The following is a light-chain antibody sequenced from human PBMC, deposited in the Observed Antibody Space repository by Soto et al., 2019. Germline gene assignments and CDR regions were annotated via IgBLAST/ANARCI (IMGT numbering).Light chain of an antibody. CDR3: LQERGYPRT. Sequence: IQMTQSPSSLSASFGDTFTITCLASQDIRNELGWYQQKPGTAPKFLIYAESSLHSGVPSRLSDSGSGKDFTITISGLQPEDFATYYCLQERGYPRTFGQGTKVDIK. J-gene: IGKJ1*01. CDR2: AES. CDR1: QDIRNE. V-gene: IGKV1-6*02.